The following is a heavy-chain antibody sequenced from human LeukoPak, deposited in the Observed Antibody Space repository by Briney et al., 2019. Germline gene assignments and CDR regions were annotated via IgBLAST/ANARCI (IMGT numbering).Heavy chain of an antibody. D-gene: IGHD1-1*01. CDR2: INHSGST. CDR1: GGSFSGYY. CDR3: ARGCSTGTTLHAFDI. J-gene: IGHJ3*02. V-gene: IGHV4-34*01. Sequence: SETLSLTCAVYGGSFSGYYWSWIRQPPGKGLEWIGEINHSGSTNYNPSLKSRVTISVDTSKNQFSLRLSSVTAADTAVYYCARGCSTGTTLHAFDIWGQGTMVTVSS.